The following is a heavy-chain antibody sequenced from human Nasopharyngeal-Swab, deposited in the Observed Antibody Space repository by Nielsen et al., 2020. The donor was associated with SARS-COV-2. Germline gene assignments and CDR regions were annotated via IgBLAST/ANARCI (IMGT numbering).Heavy chain of an antibody. CDR2: INPNSGGT. CDR3: ARERIAAAGTGFDY. V-gene: IGHV1-2*06. Sequence: ASVKVSCKASGYTFTGYYMHWVRQAPGQGLEWMGRINPNSGGTNYAQKFQGRATMTRDTSISTAYMELSRLRSDDTAVYYCARERIAAAGTGFDYWGQGTLVTVSS. CDR1: GYTFTGYY. J-gene: IGHJ4*02. D-gene: IGHD6-13*01.